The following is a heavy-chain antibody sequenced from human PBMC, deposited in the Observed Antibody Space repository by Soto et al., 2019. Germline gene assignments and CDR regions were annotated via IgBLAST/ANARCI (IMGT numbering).Heavy chain of an antibody. CDR2: ISYDGSNK. V-gene: IGHV3-30*03. D-gene: IGHD3-10*01. Sequence: QVQLVESGGGVVQPGRSLRLSCAASGFTFSSYGMHWVRQAPGKGLEWVAVISYDGSNKYYADSVKGRFTISRDNSKNTLYLQMNSLRAEDTAVYYCATNYGSGSYYNLAVDYWGQGTLVTVSS. J-gene: IGHJ4*02. CDR3: ATNYGSGSYYNLAVDY. CDR1: GFTFSSYG.